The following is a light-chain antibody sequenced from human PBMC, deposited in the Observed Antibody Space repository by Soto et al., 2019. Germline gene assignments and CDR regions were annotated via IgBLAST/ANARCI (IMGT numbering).Light chain of an antibody. J-gene: IGKJ5*01. V-gene: IGKV1-39*01. CDR2: AAS. Sequence: DIQMTQSPSSLSASVGDRVTITCRASQSISSYLNWYQQKPGKAPKLLIYAASSLQSGVPSRFSGSGSGTEFTLTISSLQSEDFATYHCQQSYTTPITFGQGTRLEIK. CDR1: QSISSY. CDR3: QQSYTTPIT.